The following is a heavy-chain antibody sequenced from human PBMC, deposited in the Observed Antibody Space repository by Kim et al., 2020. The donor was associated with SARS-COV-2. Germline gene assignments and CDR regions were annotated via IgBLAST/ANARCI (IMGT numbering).Heavy chain of an antibody. CDR2: INPSGGST. V-gene: IGHV1-46*01. CDR3: ARDLVYIAARPNYYYGMDV. CDR1: GYTFTSYY. J-gene: IGHJ6*02. Sequence: ASVKVSCKASGYTFTSYYMHWVRQAPGQGLEWMGIINPSGGSTSYAQKFQGRVTMTRDTSTSTVYMELSSLRSEDTAVYYCARDLVYIAARPNYYYGMDVWGQGTTVTVSS. D-gene: IGHD6-6*01.